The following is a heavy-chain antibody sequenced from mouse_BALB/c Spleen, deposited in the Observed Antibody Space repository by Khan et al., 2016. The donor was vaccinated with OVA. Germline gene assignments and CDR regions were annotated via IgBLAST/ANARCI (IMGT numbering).Heavy chain of an antibody. V-gene: IGHV1-77*01. CDR3: ARSYDGAWFAY. CDR2: IYPGSGRT. D-gene: IGHD1-1*01. J-gene: IGHJ3*01. Sequence: VQLQESGPELMKPGASVKMSCKASGYIFIDYVISWVKQRTGQGLEWIGEIYPGSGRTYYNERFKGKATLTADKSSNTAYMQLSSLTSEDSAVYFGARSYDGAWFAYWGQGTPVTVSA. CDR1: GYIFIDYV.